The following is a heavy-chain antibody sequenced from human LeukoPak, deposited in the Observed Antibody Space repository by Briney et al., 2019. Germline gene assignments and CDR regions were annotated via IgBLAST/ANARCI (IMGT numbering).Heavy chain of an antibody. J-gene: IGHJ3*02. CDR1: GGTFSSYA. CDR3: ARAFDAFDI. CDR2: ISAYNGNT. Sequence: GASVKVSCKASGGTFSSYAISWVRQAPGQGLEWMGWISAYNGNTNYAQKLQGRVTMTTDTSTSTAYMELRSLRSDDTVVYYCARAFDAFDIWGQGTMVTVSS. V-gene: IGHV1-18*01.